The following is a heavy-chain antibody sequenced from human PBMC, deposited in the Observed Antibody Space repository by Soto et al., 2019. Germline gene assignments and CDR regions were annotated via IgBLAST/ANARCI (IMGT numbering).Heavy chain of an antibody. CDR2: IYYSGST. J-gene: IGHJ4*02. D-gene: IGHD3-22*01. CDR1: GGSISSYY. Sequence: LLETLSLTCTVSGGSISSYYWSWIRQPPGKGLEWIGYIYYSGSTNYNPSLKSRVTISVDTSKNQFSLKLSSVTAADTAVYYCARDATRSSGLDYWGQGTLVTVSS. CDR3: ARDATRSSGLDY. V-gene: IGHV4-59*01.